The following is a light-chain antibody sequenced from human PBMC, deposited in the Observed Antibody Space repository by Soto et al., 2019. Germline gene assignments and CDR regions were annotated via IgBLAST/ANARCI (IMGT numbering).Light chain of an antibody. CDR1: QSLLHSNGYNC. Sequence: DIVMTQSPLSLPVTPGEPASISCRSSQSLLHSNGYNCLDWYVQKPGQSPQLLLYFGANRASGVPDRFSGSGSGTDFTLKISRGEAEDVGLYYCMQALQTPLTFGGGTKVEIK. J-gene: IGKJ4*01. CDR3: MQALQTPLT. CDR2: FGA. V-gene: IGKV2-28*01.